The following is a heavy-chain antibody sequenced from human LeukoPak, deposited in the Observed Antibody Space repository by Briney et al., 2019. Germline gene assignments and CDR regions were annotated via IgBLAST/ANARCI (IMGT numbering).Heavy chain of an antibody. Sequence: ASVKVSCKASGYIFTKYYMHWVRQAPGQGLEWMGIINPSGGSTSYAQKFQGRVTMTRDTSTSTVYMEPSSLRSEDTAVYYCARGFWSGYYYFGYWGQGTLVTVSS. CDR2: INPSGGST. D-gene: IGHD3-3*01. V-gene: IGHV1-46*01. CDR1: GYIFTKYY. CDR3: ARGFWSGYYYFGY. J-gene: IGHJ4*02.